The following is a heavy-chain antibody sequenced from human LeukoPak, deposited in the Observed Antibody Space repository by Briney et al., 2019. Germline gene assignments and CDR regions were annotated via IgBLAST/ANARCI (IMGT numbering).Heavy chain of an antibody. D-gene: IGHD3-22*01. CDR2: INPNSGGT. CDR3: ARGYYYDSSGYDYFDY. Sequence: GASVKVSCKASGYTFTGYYMHWVRQAPGQGLEWMGWINPNSGGTNYAQKFQGRVTMTRDTSISTAHMELSRLRSDDTAVYYCARGYYYDSSGYDYFDYWGQGTLVTVSS. J-gene: IGHJ4*02. V-gene: IGHV1-2*02. CDR1: GYTFTGYY.